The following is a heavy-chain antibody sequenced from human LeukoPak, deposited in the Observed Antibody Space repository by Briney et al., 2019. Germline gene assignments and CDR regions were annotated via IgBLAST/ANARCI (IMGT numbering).Heavy chain of an antibody. Sequence: PGGSLRLSCAASGFIVSGTYMTWVRQAPGKGLECVSVIYSGGDTYYTDSVKGRFSVSRDNSKNTLYLQMNSLRPDDTAIYFCARQESRNYYYEGLDYWGQGNLVTVSS. D-gene: IGHD3-22*01. CDR1: GFIVSGTY. V-gene: IGHV3-53*05. CDR2: IYSGGDT. J-gene: IGHJ4*02. CDR3: ARQESRNYYYEGLDY.